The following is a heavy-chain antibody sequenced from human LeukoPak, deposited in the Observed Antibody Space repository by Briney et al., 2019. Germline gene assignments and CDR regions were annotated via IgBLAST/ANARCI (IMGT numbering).Heavy chain of an antibody. V-gene: IGHV1-18*01. CDR3: ASDDYYDSSGYYYSN. D-gene: IGHD3-22*01. CDR1: NYTFTSYG. CDR2: INAYNGDT. Sequence: ASVKVSCKASNYTFTSYGISWVRQAPGQGLEWMAWINAYNGDTNYAQKFQGRVTLTTDTSTSTAYMELRSLRSEDTAVYYCASDDYYDSSGYYYSNWGQGTLVTVSS. J-gene: IGHJ4*02.